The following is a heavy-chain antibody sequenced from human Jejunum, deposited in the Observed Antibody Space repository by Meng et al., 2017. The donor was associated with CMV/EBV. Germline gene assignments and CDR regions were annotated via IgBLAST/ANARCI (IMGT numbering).Heavy chain of an antibody. J-gene: IGHJ4*02. CDR3: ARSIGSGIDY. CDR1: GIIFSGAA. V-gene: IGHV3-73*01. CDR2: VGGKNHRYAT. D-gene: IGHD3-10*01. Sequence: ATSGIIFSGAAMSWVRKTSREGLEWIGRVGGKNHRYATEHAASLGGRFTVSRDDSRSMAFLQMDSLRTEDTAVYYCARSIGSGIDYWGQGTLVTVSS.